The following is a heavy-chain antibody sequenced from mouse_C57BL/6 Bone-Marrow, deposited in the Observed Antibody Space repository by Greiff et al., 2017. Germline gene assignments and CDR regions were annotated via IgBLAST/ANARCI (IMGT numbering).Heavy chain of an antibody. D-gene: IGHD1-1*01. CDR1: GYTFTDYY. CDR2: INPNNGGT. J-gene: IGHJ1*03. V-gene: IGHV1-26*01. Sequence: VQLQQSGPELVKPGASVKISCKASGYTFTDYYMNWVKQSHGKSLEWIGDINPNNGGTSYNQKFKGKAKLTVDKSSSTAYMELRSLTSEDSAVYYGARGDYGSSSGYFDVWGTGTTVTVSS. CDR3: ARGDYGSSSGYFDV.